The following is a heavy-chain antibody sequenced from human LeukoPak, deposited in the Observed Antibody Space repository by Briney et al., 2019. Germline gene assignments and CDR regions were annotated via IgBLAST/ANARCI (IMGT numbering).Heavy chain of an antibody. J-gene: IGHJ5*02. D-gene: IGHD3-22*01. V-gene: IGHV4-4*07. CDR3: AREGAPYYYSSKNWFDP. CDR2: IYTSGST. Sequence: SETLSLTCTVSGGSISSYYWSWIRQPAGKGLEWIGRIYTSGSTNYNPSLKSRVTMSVDTSKNQFSLKLSSVTAADTAVYYCAREGAPYYYSSKNWFDPWGQGTLVTVSS. CDR1: GGSISSYY.